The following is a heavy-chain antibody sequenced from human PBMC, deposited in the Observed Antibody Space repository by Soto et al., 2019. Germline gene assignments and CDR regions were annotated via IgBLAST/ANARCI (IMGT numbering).Heavy chain of an antibody. J-gene: IGHJ4*02. CDR2: VSPYSGNT. CDR3: AAGTFLGPWQY. CDR1: GDTLTSYA. D-gene: IGHD3-10*01. V-gene: IGHV1-18*01. Sequence: QLQLVQSGIEVKKPGSSVKVSCKTSGDTLTSYAISWVRQAHGHGLEWLGWVSPYSGNTNYSPKVQGRVTLTADTTTSTAYMELRSLTSADTAVYFCAAGTFLGPWQYWGQGTLVTVSS.